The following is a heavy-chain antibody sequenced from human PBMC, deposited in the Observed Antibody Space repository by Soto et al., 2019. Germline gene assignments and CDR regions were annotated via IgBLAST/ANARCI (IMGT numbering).Heavy chain of an antibody. V-gene: IGHV3-74*01. CDR1: GFTFSSYW. J-gene: IGHJ4*02. CDR3: VRTSLVVAAATRADY. D-gene: IGHD2-15*01. CDR2: INSGGSST. Sequence: EVQLVESGGGLVQPGGSLRLSCAASGFTFSSYWMHWVRQAPGKGLVWVSRINSGGSSTSYADSVKGRFTISRDNVKNSPYLQMNSLRAGDTAVYYCVRTSLVVAAATRADYWGQGTLVTVSS.